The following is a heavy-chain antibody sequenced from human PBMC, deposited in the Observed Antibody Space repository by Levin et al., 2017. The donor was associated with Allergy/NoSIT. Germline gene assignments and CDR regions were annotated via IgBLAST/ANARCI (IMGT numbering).Heavy chain of an antibody. Sequence: SQTLSLTCTVSGGSISSSSYYWGWIRQPPGKGLEWIGSIYYSGSTYYNPSLKSRVTISVDTSKNQFSLKLSSVTAADTAVYYCALGFRELLYYYYYMDVWGKGTTVTVSS. CDR1: GGSISSSSYY. CDR2: IYYSGST. CDR3: ALGFRELLYYYYYMDV. J-gene: IGHJ6*03. D-gene: IGHD3-10*01. V-gene: IGHV4-39*01.